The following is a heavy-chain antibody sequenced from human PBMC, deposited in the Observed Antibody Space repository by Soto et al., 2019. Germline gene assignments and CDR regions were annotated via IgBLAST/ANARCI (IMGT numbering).Heavy chain of an antibody. CDR1: GFTFSSYA. Sequence: GGSLRLSCAASGFTFSSYAMSWVRQAPGKGLEWVSAISGSGGSTYYADSVKGRFTISRDNSKNKLHLQMNSLRAEDTAVYYCAKGAYCSGGSCYAKSPYYYYMDVWGKGTTVTVSS. V-gene: IGHV3-23*01. CDR3: AKGAYCSGGSCYAKSPYYYYMDV. J-gene: IGHJ6*03. D-gene: IGHD2-15*01. CDR2: ISGSGGST.